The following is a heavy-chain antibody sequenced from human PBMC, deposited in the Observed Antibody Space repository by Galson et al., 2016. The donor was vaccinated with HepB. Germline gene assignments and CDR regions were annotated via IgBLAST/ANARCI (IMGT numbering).Heavy chain of an antibody. V-gene: IGHV3-33*06. J-gene: IGHJ4*02. D-gene: IGHD6-19*01. Sequence: SLRLSCAASGFTFSSHGMHWVRQAPGKGVEWVAMIWFDGSKEYYADSVKGRFTISRENSKNTLYLQMDSLRAEDTAVYSCTNSEYRSGWFLDHWGQGTLVTVSS. CDR3: TNSEYRSGWFLDH. CDR2: IWFDGSKE. CDR1: GFTFSSHG.